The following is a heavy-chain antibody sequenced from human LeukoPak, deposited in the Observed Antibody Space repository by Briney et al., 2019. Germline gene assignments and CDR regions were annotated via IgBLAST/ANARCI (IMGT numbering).Heavy chain of an antibody. Sequence: SETLSLTCAVSGYSISSSNWWGWIRQPPGKGLEWIGYIYYSGSTNYNPSLKSRVTISVDTSKNQFSLKLSSVTAADTAVYYCARAIWYYGSLPDYWGQGTLVTVSS. CDR3: ARAIWYYGSLPDY. J-gene: IGHJ4*02. CDR1: GYSISSSNW. V-gene: IGHV4-28*03. CDR2: IYYSGST. D-gene: IGHD3-10*01.